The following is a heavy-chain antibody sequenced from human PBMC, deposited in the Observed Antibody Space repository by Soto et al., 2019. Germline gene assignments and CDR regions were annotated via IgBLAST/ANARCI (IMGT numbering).Heavy chain of an antibody. V-gene: IGHV3-9*01. J-gene: IGHJ4*02. CDR3: AKGASTTVFAFNDY. CDR1: GFIFDDYA. CDR2: ISWNSGNI. Sequence: EVHLVESGGGLVQPGRSLRLSCAASGFIFDDYAMHWVRQAPGKGLEWVSSISWNSGNIGYADSVKGRFIISRDNAKNSLYLQMNSVRGDDTALYYCAKGASTTVFAFNDYWGQGTLVTVSS. D-gene: IGHD4-17*01.